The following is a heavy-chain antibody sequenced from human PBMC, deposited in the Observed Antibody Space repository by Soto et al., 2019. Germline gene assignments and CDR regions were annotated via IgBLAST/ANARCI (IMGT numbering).Heavy chain of an antibody. CDR2: ITAYGATR. J-gene: IGHJ5*02. Sequence: GGSLRLSCSASGFIFNNYAMSWVRQAPGKGLEWVSGITAYGATRYYAESVKGRFTVSRDNSKSTLYLQMSTLTAEDTVFFYCARDPLLYDSDWYPNWFGPWGQGTLVTVSS. CDR3: ARDPLLYDSDWYPNWFGP. V-gene: IGHV3-23*01. D-gene: IGHD6-19*01. CDR1: GFIFNNYA.